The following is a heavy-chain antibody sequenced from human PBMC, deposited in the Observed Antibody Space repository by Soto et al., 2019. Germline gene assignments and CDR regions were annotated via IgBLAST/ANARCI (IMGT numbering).Heavy chain of an antibody. D-gene: IGHD6-13*01. V-gene: IGHV6-1*01. CDR2: TYYRSKWYN. Sequence: SHTLSLTCAISGDSGASNSAAWNWIKQSPSRGLEWLGRTYYRSKWYNDYAVSVKSRITINPDTSKNQFSLQLNSVTPEDTAVYYCARDHEGIAAPGWFDPWGQGTLVTVSS. CDR3: ARDHEGIAAPGWFDP. J-gene: IGHJ5*02. CDR1: GDSGASNSAA.